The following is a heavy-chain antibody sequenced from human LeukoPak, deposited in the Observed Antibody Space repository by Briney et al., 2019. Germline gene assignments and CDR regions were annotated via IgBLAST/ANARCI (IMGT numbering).Heavy chain of an antibody. J-gene: IGHJ4*02. CDR1: GFTLSSYS. Sequence: PGGSLRLSCAASGFTLSSYSMNWVRQAPGEGLEWVSYISSSSTIYYADSVKGRFTISRDNAKNSLYLQMNSLRDEDTAVYYCARDRVPGGWYYFDYWGQGTLVTVSS. CDR3: ARDRVPGGWYYFDY. D-gene: IGHD3-16*01. V-gene: IGHV3-48*02. CDR2: ISSSSTI.